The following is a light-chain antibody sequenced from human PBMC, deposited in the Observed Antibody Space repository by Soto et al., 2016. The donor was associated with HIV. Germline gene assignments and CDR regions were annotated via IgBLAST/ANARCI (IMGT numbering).Light chain of an antibody. J-gene: IGKJ1*01. Sequence: DIRMTQSPSTLSASLGDRVTITCRASQSINKWLAWYQQKPGKAPNLLIYKASTSQSGVPSTFSGSGSGTEFTLIISSLQPDDFATYYCQQYNSYPWTFGQGTKGG. CDR3: QQYNSYPWT. CDR2: KAS. CDR1: QSINKW. V-gene: IGKV1-5*03.